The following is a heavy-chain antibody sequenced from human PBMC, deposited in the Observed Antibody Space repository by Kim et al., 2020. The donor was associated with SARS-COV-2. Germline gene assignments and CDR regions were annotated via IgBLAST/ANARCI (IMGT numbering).Heavy chain of an antibody. Sequence: GGSLRLSCAASGFTFSSYGMHWVRQAPGKGLEWVAVISYDGSNKYYADSVKGRFTISRDNSKNTLYLQMNSLRAEDTAVYYCAKDARRYNWNYSHFQHWGQGTLVTVSS. V-gene: IGHV3-30*18. D-gene: IGHD1-7*01. CDR3: AKDARRYNWNYSHFQH. CDR2: ISYDGSNK. CDR1: GFTFSSYG. J-gene: IGHJ1*01.